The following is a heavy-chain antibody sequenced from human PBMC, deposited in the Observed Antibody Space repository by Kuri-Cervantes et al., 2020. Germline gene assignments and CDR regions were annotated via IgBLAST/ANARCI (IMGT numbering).Heavy chain of an antibody. J-gene: IGHJ4*02. V-gene: IGHV4-39*07. Sequence: SETLSLTCTVSGGSISSSSYYWSWIRQPPGKGLEWIGEINHSGSTNYNPSLKSRVTISVDTSKNQFSLKLSSVTAADTAVYYCARGGGRLGYCSGGSCWRWKLQRVFDYWGQGTLVTVSS. CDR3: ARGGGRLGYCSGGSCWRWKLQRVFDY. D-gene: IGHD2-15*01. CDR1: GGSISSSSYY. CDR2: INHSGST.